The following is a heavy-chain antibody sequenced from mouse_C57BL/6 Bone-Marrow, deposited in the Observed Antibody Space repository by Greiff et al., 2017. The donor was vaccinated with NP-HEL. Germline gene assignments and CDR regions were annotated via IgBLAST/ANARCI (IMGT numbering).Heavy chain of an antibody. Sequence: DVQLQQSGAELVRPGASVKLSCTASGFNIKDDYMHWVKQRPEQGLEWIGWIDPENGDTEYASKFQGKATITADTSSNTAYLQLSSLTSEDTAVYYCTPLMAVLPPYWGQGTLVTVSA. CDR1: GFNIKDDY. CDR2: IDPENGDT. D-gene: IGHD1-1*02. J-gene: IGHJ3*01. V-gene: IGHV14-4*01. CDR3: TPLMAVLPPY.